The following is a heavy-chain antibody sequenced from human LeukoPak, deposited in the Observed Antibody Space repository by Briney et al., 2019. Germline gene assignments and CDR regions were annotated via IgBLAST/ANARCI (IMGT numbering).Heavy chain of an antibody. CDR2: ISAYNGNT. CDR1: GYTFTSYG. D-gene: IGHD2-2*01. J-gene: IGHJ6*02. V-gene: IGHV1-18*01. Sequence: ASVKISCKASGYTFTSYGISWVRQAPGQGLEWMGWISAYNGNTNYAQKLQGRVTMTTDTSTSTAYMELRSLRSDDTAVYYCARVQFSTSDYYYYGMDVWGQGTTVTVSS. CDR3: ARVQFSTSDYYYYGMDV.